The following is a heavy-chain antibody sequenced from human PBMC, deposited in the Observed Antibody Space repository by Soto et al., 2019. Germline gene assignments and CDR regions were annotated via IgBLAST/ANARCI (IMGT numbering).Heavy chain of an antibody. CDR1: GYTFTSYE. CDR3: ARGELLWFGELLR. J-gene: IGHJ4*02. V-gene: IGHV1-8*01. D-gene: IGHD3-10*01. CDR2: MNPNSGDT. Sequence: QVQLVQSGAEVKKPGASVKVSCKASGYTFTSYEINWVRQATGQGLEWMGWMNPNSGDTGYAQKFQGRVTMTRNTSISTAYMELSSLRSEDTTVYYCARGELLWFGELLRWGQGTLVTVSS.